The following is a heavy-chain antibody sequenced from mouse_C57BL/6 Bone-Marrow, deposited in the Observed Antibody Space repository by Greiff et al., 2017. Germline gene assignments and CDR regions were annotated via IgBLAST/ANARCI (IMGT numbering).Heavy chain of an antibody. CDR3: AREGQLRLRFDY. V-gene: IGHV5-6*01. Sequence: EVKLLESGGDLVKPGGSLKLSCAASGFTFSSYGMSWVRQTPDKRLEWVATISSGGSYTYYPDSVKGRFTISRDKAKNTLYLQMSSLKSEDTAMYYCAREGQLRLRFDYWGQGTTLTVSS. J-gene: IGHJ2*01. CDR2: ISSGGSYT. CDR1: GFTFSSYG. D-gene: IGHD3-2*02.